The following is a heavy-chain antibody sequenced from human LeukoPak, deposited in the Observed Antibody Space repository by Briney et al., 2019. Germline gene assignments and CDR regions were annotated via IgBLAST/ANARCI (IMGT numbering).Heavy chain of an antibody. D-gene: IGHD2/OR15-2a*01. CDR3: ARDISRTMDV. CDR1: GNYW. Sequence: PGGSLRLSCAASGNYWMHWVRQAPGKGLVWVSIINTDGSTTRYADFVEGRFTISRDNARNTLYLEMNSLRVEDTAVYFCARDISRTMDVWGQGTTVTV. V-gene: IGHV3-74*01. CDR2: INTDGSTT. J-gene: IGHJ6*02.